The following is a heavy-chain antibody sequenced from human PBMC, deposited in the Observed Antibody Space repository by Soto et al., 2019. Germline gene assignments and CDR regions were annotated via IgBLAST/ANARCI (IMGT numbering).Heavy chain of an antibody. Sequence: TLSLTCTVSGGSISSYYWSWIRQPPGKGLEWIGYIYYSGSTNYNPSLKSRVTISVDTSKNQFSLKLSSVTAADTAVYYCARSASGSYFTLGYWGQGTLVTVSS. J-gene: IGHJ4*02. D-gene: IGHD1-26*01. CDR2: IYYSGST. V-gene: IGHV4-59*01. CDR3: ARSASGSYFTLGY. CDR1: GGSISSYY.